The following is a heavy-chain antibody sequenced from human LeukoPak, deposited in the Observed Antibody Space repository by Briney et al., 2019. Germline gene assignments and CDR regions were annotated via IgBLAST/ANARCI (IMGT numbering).Heavy chain of an antibody. CDR2: VYYSGST. CDR3: AGGRGSSSWYLGKDYFDY. J-gene: IGHJ4*02. V-gene: IGHV4-59*02. D-gene: IGHD6-13*01. CDR1: GGSVSGYY. Sequence: SSETLSLTCVVSGGSVSGYYWGWIRQPPGRGLEWIGYVYYSGSTNYNPSFKSRITISVDTSRNQFSLQLSSVTAADTAVYYCAGGRGSSSWYLGKDYFDYWGQGTLVTVSS.